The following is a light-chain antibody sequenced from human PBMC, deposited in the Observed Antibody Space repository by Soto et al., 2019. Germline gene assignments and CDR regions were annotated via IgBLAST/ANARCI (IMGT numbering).Light chain of an antibody. J-gene: IGLJ3*02. CDR1: SSDVGGYNF. CDR2: EIS. CDR3: SSYTSNTTRV. Sequence: QSALTQPASVSRSPGQAITISCTGTSSDVGGYNFVSWYQQYPGKAPKLMIFEISDRPSGVSNRFSGSKSGNTASLTISGLQAEDEADYYCSSYTSNTTRVFGGGTKLTVL. V-gene: IGLV2-14*01.